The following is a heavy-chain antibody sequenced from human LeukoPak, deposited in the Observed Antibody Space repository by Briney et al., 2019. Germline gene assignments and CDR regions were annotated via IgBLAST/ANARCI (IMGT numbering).Heavy chain of an antibody. J-gene: IGHJ4*02. Sequence: SETLSLTCTVSGYSISRGYYWGWIRQPPGKGLEWIGSIFHSGSTYYNPSLKSRVTISVDTSKNQFSLKLSSVTAADTAVYYCARRRGATMVLAAYWGYYFDYWGQGTLVTVSS. CDR1: GYSISRGYY. V-gene: IGHV4-38-2*02. D-gene: IGHD1-26*01. CDR3: ARRRGATMVLAAYWGYYFDY. CDR2: IFHSGST.